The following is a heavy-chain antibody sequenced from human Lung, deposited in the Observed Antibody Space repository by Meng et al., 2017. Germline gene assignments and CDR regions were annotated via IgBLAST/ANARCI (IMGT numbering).Heavy chain of an antibody. D-gene: IGHD4-11*01. CDR2: INHSGST. J-gene: IGHJ4*02. Sequence: QVQHPHGGAGLLTPSETLSLTCVVSGGSFSDYYWSWIRQPPGKGLEWIGEINHSGSTNYNPSLESRATISVDTSQNNLSLKLSSVTAADSAVYYCARGPTTMAHDFNYWGQGTLVTVSS. CDR1: GGSFSDYY. CDR3: ARGPTTMAHDFNY. V-gene: IGHV4-34*01.